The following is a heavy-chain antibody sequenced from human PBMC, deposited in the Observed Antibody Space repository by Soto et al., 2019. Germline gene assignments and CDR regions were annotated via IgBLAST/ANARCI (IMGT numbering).Heavy chain of an antibody. CDR3: ARGSYGQLEY. J-gene: IGHJ4*02. CDR1: GFTFSNYS. Sequence: EVQLVESGGGLVQPGGSLRLSCAASGFTFSNYSMNWVRQAPGKGLEWISYIGSSVGIIYSADSVKGRFTISRDNAKNSLYRQMNSLRDEDTAVYYCARGSYGQLEYWGQGTLVSVSS. V-gene: IGHV3-48*02. CDR2: IGSSVGII. D-gene: IGHD4-17*01.